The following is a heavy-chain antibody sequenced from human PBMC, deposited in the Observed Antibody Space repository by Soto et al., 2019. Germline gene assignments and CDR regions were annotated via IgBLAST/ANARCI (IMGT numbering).Heavy chain of an antibody. J-gene: IGHJ6*02. D-gene: IGHD5-12*01. CDR2: IYPGDSET. CDR3: ARQLPPYSGYYGMDV. V-gene: IGHV5-51*01. CDR1: GYSFTSYW. Sequence: GESLKISCKGSGYSFTSYWIGWVRQMPGKGLEWMGIIYPGDSETRYSPSFQGQVTISADKSISTAYLQWSSLKASDTAMYYCARQLPPYSGYYGMDVWGQGTTVTVSS.